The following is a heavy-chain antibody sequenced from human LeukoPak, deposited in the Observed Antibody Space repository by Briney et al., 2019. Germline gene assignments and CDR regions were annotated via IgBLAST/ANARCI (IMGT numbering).Heavy chain of an antibody. D-gene: IGHD1-26*01. Sequence: GGSLRLSCAASGFTFDDYAMHWVRQGPGKGLEWVSGISWNSGSIGYADSVKGRFTISRDNAKNSLCLQMNSLRVEDTALYYCAKDRSGSYFDALDIWGQGTMVTVSS. CDR3: AKDRSGSYFDALDI. CDR2: ISWNSGSI. CDR1: GFTFDDYA. J-gene: IGHJ3*02. V-gene: IGHV3-9*01.